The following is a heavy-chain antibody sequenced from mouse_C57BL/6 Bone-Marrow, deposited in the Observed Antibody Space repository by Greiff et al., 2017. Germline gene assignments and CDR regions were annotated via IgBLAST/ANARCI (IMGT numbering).Heavy chain of an antibody. CDR2: IYPGSGST. J-gene: IGHJ3*01. CDR3: ERGEYYGSSLAWFAY. CDR1: GYTFTSYW. D-gene: IGHD1-1*01. V-gene: IGHV1-55*01. Sequence: QVQLQQSGAELVKPGASVKMSCKASGYTFTSYWITWVKQRPGQGLEWIGNIYPGSGSTNYNEKFKSKATLTVDTSSSTAYMQLSSLTSEDSAVYYCERGEYYGSSLAWFAYWGQGTLVTVSA.